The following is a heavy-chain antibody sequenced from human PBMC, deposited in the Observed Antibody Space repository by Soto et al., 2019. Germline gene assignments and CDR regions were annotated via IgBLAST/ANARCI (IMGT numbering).Heavy chain of an antibody. CDR3: AKDDAPAAPSTLDN. D-gene: IGHD2-2*01. J-gene: IGHJ4*02. CDR1: GFTFRSYA. Sequence: GGSLRLSYATSGFTFRSYAMSWVRQAPGKGLEWVSTITSSGGNTFYAGSVKGRFTISRDTSRNTVFLQMNSLRGEGTAVYYCAKDDAPAAPSTLDNWGRGTLVTVSS. V-gene: IGHV3-23*01. CDR2: ITSSGGNT.